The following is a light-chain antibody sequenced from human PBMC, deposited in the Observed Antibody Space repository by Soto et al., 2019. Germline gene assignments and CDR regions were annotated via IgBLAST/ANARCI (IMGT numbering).Light chain of an antibody. V-gene: IGLV2-8*01. CDR2: EVN. CDR1: SSDVGGYNH. J-gene: IGLJ3*02. Sequence: QSALTQPPSASGSPGQSVTISCTGTSSDVGGYNHVSWYQQLPTIAPKLVIYEVNKRPSGVPDRFSGSKSGNTASLTVSGLQAEDEADYYCASYAGSSHWVFGGGTKLTVL. CDR3: ASYAGSSHWV.